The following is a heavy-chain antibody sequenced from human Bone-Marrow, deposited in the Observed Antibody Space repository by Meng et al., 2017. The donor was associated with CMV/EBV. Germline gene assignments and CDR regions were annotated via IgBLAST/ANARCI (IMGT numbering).Heavy chain of an antibody. V-gene: IGHV4-34*01. CDR2: INHRAST. CDR1: GGSFNGYY. D-gene: IGHD6-13*01. J-gene: IGHJ5*02. CDR3: ARGAAAGTNWFDP. Sequence: SETLSLTCAVYGGSFNGYYWSWIRQPPGKGLEWLGEINHRASTNSSPSLKSRVTISVDTSKNQFLLKLSSVTAADTAVYYCARGAAAGTNWFDPWGQGTLVTVSS.